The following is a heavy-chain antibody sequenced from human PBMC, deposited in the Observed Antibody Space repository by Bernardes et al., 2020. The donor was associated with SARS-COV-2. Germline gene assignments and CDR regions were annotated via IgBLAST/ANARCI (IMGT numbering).Heavy chain of an antibody. CDR2: IAPNSGGS. D-gene: IGHD2-15*01. CDR1: GYTFTAYY. J-gene: IGHJ3*02. CDR3: ARDGVVSRNFDAFDI. V-gene: IGHV1-2*02. Sequence: ASVKVSCMASGYTFTAYYLHWVRQAPGQGLEWMGWIAPNSGGSKCAQKFHGRVTMTRDTSINTAYMELSRLVSDDTAVYGCARDGVVSRNFDAFDIWGQGTMVTVSS.